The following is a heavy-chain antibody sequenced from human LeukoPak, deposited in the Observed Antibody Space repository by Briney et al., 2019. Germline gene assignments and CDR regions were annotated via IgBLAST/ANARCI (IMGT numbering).Heavy chain of an antibody. J-gene: IGHJ6*02. CDR3: ARYCSGGGCKLGYYYYGMDV. CDR2: IWYDGGIK. V-gene: IGHV3-33*08. CDR1: GFTFKTYG. D-gene: IGHD2-15*01. Sequence: PGGSLRLSCGASGFTFKTYGMHWVRQAPGKGLEWVAVIWYDGGIKYYADSVKGRFTISRDNSKNTLYLQMNSLRAEDTAVYYCARYCSGGGCKLGYYYYGMDVWGQGTTVTVSS.